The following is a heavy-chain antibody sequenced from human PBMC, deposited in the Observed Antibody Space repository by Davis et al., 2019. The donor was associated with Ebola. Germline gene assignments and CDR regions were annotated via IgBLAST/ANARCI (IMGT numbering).Heavy chain of an antibody. J-gene: IGHJ4*02. CDR2: FDPEDGEA. CDR1: GYTLTELS. Sequence: AASVKVSCKVSGYTLTELSMHWVRQAPGKGLEWMGSFDPEDGEAIYAQKFQDRVIVTEDTSTDIAYMELSSLRSDDTAVYYCTIGGTTGGFDYWGQGTLVTVSS. D-gene: IGHD3-16*01. CDR3: TIGGTTGGFDY. V-gene: IGHV1-24*01.